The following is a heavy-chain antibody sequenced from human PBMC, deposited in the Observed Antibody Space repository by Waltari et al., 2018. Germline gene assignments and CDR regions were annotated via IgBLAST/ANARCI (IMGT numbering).Heavy chain of an antibody. Sequence: EVQLVESGGGLVKPGGSLSLSCAASGFTFSRYSMTWVRQAPGKGLEWVSSISSSSRYIYYADSVKGRFTISRDNAKNSLYLQMNSLRAEDTAVYYCARDRTGGGYYYYYYGMDVWGQGTTVTVSS. CDR1: GFTFSRYS. V-gene: IGHV3-21*01. D-gene: IGHD2-8*02. CDR3: ARDRTGGGYYYYYYGMDV. J-gene: IGHJ6*02. CDR2: ISSSSRYI.